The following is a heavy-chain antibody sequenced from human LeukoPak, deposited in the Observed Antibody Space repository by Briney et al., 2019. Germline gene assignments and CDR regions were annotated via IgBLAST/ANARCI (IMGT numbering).Heavy chain of an antibody. CDR3: ARKGGSPDY. CDR1: GFTFSSYW. J-gene: IGHJ4*02. CDR2: MKFDGSEK. Sequence: GGSPRLSCVASGFTFSSYWMTWVRQAPGKGLEWVANMKFDGSEKYYVDSVKGRFTISRDNAKNSLYLQMNSLRVEDTAVYYCARKGGSPDYWGQGTLVTVSS. V-gene: IGHV3-7*01. D-gene: IGHD1-26*01.